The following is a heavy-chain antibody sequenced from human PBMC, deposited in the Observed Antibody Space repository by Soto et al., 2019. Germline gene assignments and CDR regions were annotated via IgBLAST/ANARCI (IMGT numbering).Heavy chain of an antibody. J-gene: IGHJ4*02. Sequence: PGGFLRLSCAAAGFTFSSYQLNWVRHVPGKGPEWIAYIDNSGDSRFYADSVKGRFTISRDNAKNSLHLQINSLRAEDTAVYYCARTDYYHILTGYYPFDYWGLGTMVTVSS. CDR2: IDNSGDSR. V-gene: IGHV3-48*03. D-gene: IGHD3-9*01. CDR3: ARTDYYHILTGYYPFDY. CDR1: GFTFSSYQ.